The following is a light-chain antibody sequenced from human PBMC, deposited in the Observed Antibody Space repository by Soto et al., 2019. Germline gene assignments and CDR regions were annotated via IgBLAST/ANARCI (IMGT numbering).Light chain of an antibody. J-gene: IGKJ1*01. CDR2: GAS. Sequence: IVMTQSPATLSVSPGERATLSCRAAQSVSSNLAWYQQKPGQAPRLLIYGASTRATGIPARFSGSGSGTEFTLTISSLQSEDFAVYYCQQDNNRPWTFGQGTKVDIK. CDR1: QSVSSN. CDR3: QQDNNRPWT. V-gene: IGKV3-15*01.